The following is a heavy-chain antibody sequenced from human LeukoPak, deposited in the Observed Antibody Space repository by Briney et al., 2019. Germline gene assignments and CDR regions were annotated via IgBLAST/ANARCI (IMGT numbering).Heavy chain of an antibody. Sequence: SVKVSCKASGGTFSSYAISWVRQAPGQGLEWMGRIIPIFGTANYAQKFQGRVTMTTDESTSTAYMELSSLRSEDTAVYYCARSPTYDFWSGSPDYWGQGTLVTVSS. J-gene: IGHJ4*02. D-gene: IGHD3-3*01. CDR2: IIPIFGTA. CDR1: GGTFSSYA. V-gene: IGHV1-69*05. CDR3: ARSPTYDFWSGSPDY.